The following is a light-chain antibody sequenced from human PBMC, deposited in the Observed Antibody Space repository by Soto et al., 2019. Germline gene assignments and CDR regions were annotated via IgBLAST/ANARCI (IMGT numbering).Light chain of an antibody. CDR1: QSPVYCGGDIL. CDR3: IQGTHWPFT. CDR2: KVS. J-gene: IGKJ3*01. V-gene: IGKV2-30*01. Sequence: EVVMPQSPLSLPVTPGQPASISCRSSQSPVYCGGDILLSRFQQRPGQSPRRLIYKVSNRDSGVPDRGSGSGSGTDFTRKISRVEAGDVGIDYCIQGTHWPFTFGPGTKVDIK.